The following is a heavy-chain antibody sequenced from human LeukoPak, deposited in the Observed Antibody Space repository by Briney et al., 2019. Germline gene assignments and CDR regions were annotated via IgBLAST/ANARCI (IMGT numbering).Heavy chain of an antibody. CDR3: ARSFQSPPPYYYYGMDV. J-gene: IGHJ6*02. Sequence: ASMKVSCKASGGTFSSYAISWVRQAPGQGLEWMGWMNPNSGNTGYAQKFKGRVTMTRNTSISAAYMELSSLRSEDTAVYDCARSFQSPPPYYYYGMDVWGQGTTVTVSS. CDR2: MNPNSGNT. D-gene: IGHD3-10*01. CDR1: GGTFSSYA. V-gene: IGHV1-8*02.